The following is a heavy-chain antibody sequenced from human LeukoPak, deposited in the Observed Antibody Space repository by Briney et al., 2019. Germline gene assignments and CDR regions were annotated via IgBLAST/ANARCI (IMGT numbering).Heavy chain of an antibody. CDR1: GFTFSSYG. J-gene: IGHJ4*02. D-gene: IGHD5-12*01. CDR2: ISSSSSYI. V-gene: IGHV3-21*01. Sequence: GSLRLSCAASGFTFSSYGMNWVRQAPGKGLEWVSSISSSSSYIYSADSVKGRFTISRDNAKNSLYLQMNSQRAEDMAVYYCARRGPSVARPYDYWGQGTLVTVSS. CDR3: ARRGPSVARPYDY.